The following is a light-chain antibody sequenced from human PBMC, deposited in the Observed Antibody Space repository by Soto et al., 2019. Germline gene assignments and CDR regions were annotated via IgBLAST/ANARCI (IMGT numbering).Light chain of an antibody. CDR2: STD. J-gene: IGLJ1*01. Sequence: QSVLTQPPSASGTPGQRVIISCSGTSANIGNNFVCWYQHLPGMAPKLLIYSTDQRPSRVPDRFSGSKSGTSASLAISGLRSEDEADYYCVAWDDSLSGLVFGTGTKVTVL. V-gene: IGLV1-47*02. CDR1: SANIGNNF. CDR3: VAWDDSLSGLV.